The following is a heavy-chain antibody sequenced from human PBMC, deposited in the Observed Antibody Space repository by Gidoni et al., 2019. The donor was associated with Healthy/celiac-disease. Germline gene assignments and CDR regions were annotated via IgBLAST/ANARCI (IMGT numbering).Heavy chain of an antibody. V-gene: IGHV3-15*01. CDR3: TTYMASYDYVWGSYRPR. Sequence: EVQLVESGGGLLKHGGALRFSCAASGFTLSNAWMRWVRQAPGKGLEWVGRIKSKTDGGKTDYAGPVKGRFTISRDESKNTLYLQMNSLKTEDTAVYYCTTYMASYDYVWGSYRPRWGQGTLVTVSS. J-gene: IGHJ4*02. D-gene: IGHD3-16*02. CDR2: IKSKTDGGKT. CDR1: GFTLSNAW.